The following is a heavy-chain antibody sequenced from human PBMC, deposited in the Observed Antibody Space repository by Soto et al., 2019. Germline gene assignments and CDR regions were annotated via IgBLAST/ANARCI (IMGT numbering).Heavy chain of an antibody. CDR2: IYPGDSDT. Sequence: PGESLKISCKGSGYSFTSYWIGWVRQMPGKGLEWMGIIYPGDSDTRYSPSFQGQVTISADKSISTAYLQWSSLKASDTAMYYCARRRSEDTAMVTELFDYRSQGTLGTASS. CDR1: GYSFTSYW. V-gene: IGHV5-51*01. J-gene: IGHJ4*02. CDR3: ARRRSEDTAMVTELFDY. D-gene: IGHD5-18*01.